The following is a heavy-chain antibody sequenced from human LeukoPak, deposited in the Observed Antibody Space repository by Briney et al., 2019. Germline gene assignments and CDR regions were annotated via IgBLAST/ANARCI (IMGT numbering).Heavy chain of an antibody. Sequence: GGSLRLSCAASGFTFSSYGMSWVRQAPGKGLEWVSSFSGSGGTTYYADSVKGRFTISRDNSKNTLYLQMNSLRAEDTAVYYCAKSIAAAGLFDPWGQGTLVTVSS. D-gene: IGHD6-13*01. CDR1: GFTFSSYG. CDR3: AKSIAAAGLFDP. CDR2: FSGSGGTT. J-gene: IGHJ5*02. V-gene: IGHV3-23*01.